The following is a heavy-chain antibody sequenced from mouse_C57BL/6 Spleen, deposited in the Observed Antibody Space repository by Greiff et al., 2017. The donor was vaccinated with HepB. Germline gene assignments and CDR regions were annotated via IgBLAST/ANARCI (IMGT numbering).Heavy chain of an antibody. CDR2: IYPGDGDT. CDR3: AREGGLLRGGYFDV. J-gene: IGHJ1*03. CDR1: GYAFSSSW. Sequence: LVESGPELVKPGASVKISCKASGYAFSSSWMNWVKQRPGKGLEWIGRIYPGDGDTNYNGKFKGKATLTADKSSSTAYMQLSSLTSEDSAVYFCAREGGLLRGGYFDVWGTGTTVTVSS. V-gene: IGHV1-82*01. D-gene: IGHD1-1*01.